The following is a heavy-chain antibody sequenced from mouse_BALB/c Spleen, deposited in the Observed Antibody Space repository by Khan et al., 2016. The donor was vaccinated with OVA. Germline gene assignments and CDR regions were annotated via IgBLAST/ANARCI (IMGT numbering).Heavy chain of an antibody. CDR2: NDPENGDT. CDR1: GFNIKDYY. Sequence: VQLQQSGAELVRPGALVKLSCKASGFNIKDYYMHWVKQRPEQGLEWIGWNDPENGDTVYDPKFQGKAHITADTSSNTAYLQLSSLTSEDTAVYYCTRSGYSAWFAYWGQGTPVTVS. V-gene: IGHV14-1*02. CDR3: TRSGYSAWFAY. J-gene: IGHJ3*01.